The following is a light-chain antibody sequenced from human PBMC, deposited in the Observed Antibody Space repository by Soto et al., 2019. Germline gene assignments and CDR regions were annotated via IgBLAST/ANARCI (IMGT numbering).Light chain of an antibody. CDR3: QQLNSYPLT. CDR2: AAS. J-gene: IGKJ4*01. CDR1: QGISSY. Sequence: DIQLTQSPSFLSASVGDRVTITCRASQGISSYLAWYQQKPGKAPKLMIYAASTLQSGVQSRFSGSGSGTEFTLTISSLQPEDFATYYCQQLNSYPLTFGGGTKVDIK. V-gene: IGKV1-9*01.